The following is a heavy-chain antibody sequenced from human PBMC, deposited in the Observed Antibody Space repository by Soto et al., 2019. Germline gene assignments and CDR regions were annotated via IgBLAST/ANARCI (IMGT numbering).Heavy chain of an antibody. V-gene: IGHV1-18*01. Sequence: ASVKVSCKASGYTFTSYGISWVRQATGQGLEWMGWISAYNGKTNYAQNLQGRVTMTTDTSTSTAYMELRSLRSDDTAVYYCARDSTMPKPYYYGMDVWGQGTTVTVSS. CDR3: ARDSTMPKPYYYGMDV. CDR2: ISAYNGKT. D-gene: IGHD2-2*01. J-gene: IGHJ6*02. CDR1: GYTFTSYG.